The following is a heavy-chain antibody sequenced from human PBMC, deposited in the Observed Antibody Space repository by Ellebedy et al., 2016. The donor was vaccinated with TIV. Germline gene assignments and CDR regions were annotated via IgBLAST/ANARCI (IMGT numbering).Heavy chain of an antibody. CDR1: GFTFSSYA. D-gene: IGHD1-26*01. Sequence: GGSLRLXCAASGFTFSSYAMSWVRQAPGKGLEWVSAISGSGGSTYYADSVKGRFTISRDNSKNTLYPQMNSLRAEDTAVYYCAKGGSRTYWYFDLWGRGTLVTVSS. CDR3: AKGGSRTYWYFDL. CDR2: ISGSGGST. V-gene: IGHV3-23*01. J-gene: IGHJ2*01.